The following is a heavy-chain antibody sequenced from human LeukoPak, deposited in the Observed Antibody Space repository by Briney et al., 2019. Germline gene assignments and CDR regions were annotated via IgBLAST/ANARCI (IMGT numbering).Heavy chain of an antibody. CDR1: GGSISSSSYY. CDR3: ARDSSGYYYLFDY. D-gene: IGHD3-22*01. Sequence: SQTLSLTCTVSGGSISSSSYYWSWIRQTAGKGLEWIGRIYTTGSTNYNPSLKSRVTMSVDTSKHQFSLKLSSVTAADTAVYYCARDSSGYYYLFDYWGQGTLVTVSS. V-gene: IGHV4-61*02. CDR2: IYTTGST. J-gene: IGHJ4*02.